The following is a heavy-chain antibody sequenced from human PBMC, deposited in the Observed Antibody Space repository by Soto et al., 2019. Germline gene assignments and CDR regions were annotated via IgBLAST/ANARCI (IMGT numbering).Heavy chain of an antibody. V-gene: IGHV1-18*04. CDR3: ARVGVAAAGRLYGMDV. CDR2: ISAYNGNT. Sequence: EASVKVSCKASGYTFTSYGISWVRQAPGQGLEWMGWISAYNGNTNYAQKLQGRVTMTTDTSTSTAYMELRSLRSDDTAVYYCARVGVAAAGRLYGMDVWGQGTTVTVSS. J-gene: IGHJ6*02. CDR1: GYTFTSYG. D-gene: IGHD6-13*01.